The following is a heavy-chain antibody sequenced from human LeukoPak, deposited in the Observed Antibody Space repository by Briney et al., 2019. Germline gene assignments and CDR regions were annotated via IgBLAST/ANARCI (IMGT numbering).Heavy chain of an antibody. V-gene: IGHV4-59*01. Sequence: SQTLSLTCSVSGGSISSYYWSWIRHPPGKGLEWIGYIYYSVRTNYNPSLKSRVTISVDTSKNQFSLTLSSVTAADTAVYYCARGQKYRNGYTVTELGSGYFDYWGQGTLVTVSS. CDR3: ARGQKYRNGYTVTELGSGYFDY. J-gene: IGHJ4*02. CDR1: GGSISSYY. CDR2: IYYSVRT. D-gene: IGHD5-18*01.